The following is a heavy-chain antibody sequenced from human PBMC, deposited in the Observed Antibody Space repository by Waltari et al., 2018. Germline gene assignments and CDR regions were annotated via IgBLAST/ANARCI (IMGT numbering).Heavy chain of an antibody. D-gene: IGHD4-17*01. CDR2: IYYSGST. Sequence: QVQLQESGPGLVKPSETLSLTCPVSGGSISSHYWSWIRQPPGKGLEWIGYIYYSGSTNYHPPLKSRVTISVDTSKNQFSLKLSSVTAADTAVYYCARAGYGDLFDFDYWGQGTLVTVSS. J-gene: IGHJ4*02. CDR3: ARAGYGDLFDFDY. CDR1: GGSISSHY. V-gene: IGHV4-59*11.